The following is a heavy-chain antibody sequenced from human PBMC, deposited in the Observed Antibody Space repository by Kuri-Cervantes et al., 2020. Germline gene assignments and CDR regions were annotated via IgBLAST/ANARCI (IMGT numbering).Heavy chain of an antibody. Sequence: ESLKISCTVSGGSISSSSYYWGWIRQPPGKGLEWIGSIYYSGSTYYNPSLKSRVTISVDTSKNQFSLSLSSVTAADTGVYYCARVMTMLRGVTLGGAVDIWGQGTMVTVSS. D-gene: IGHD3-10*01. CDR1: GGSISSSSYY. CDR3: ARVMTMLRGVTLGGAVDI. CDR2: IYYSGST. V-gene: IGHV4-39*07. J-gene: IGHJ3*02.